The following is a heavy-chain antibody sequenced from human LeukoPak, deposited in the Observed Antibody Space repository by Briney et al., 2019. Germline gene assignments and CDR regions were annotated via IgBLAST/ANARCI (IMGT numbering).Heavy chain of an antibody. CDR2: ISSSSSSI. V-gene: IGHV3-21*01. D-gene: IGHD1-14*01. Sequence: SGGSLRLSCAASGFTFSSYGMNWVRQAPGKGLEWVSSISSSSSSIYYADSVKGRFTISRDNAKNSLYLQMNSLRAEDTAVYYCARDPDQFDYWGQGTLVTVSS. CDR3: ARDPDQFDY. CDR1: GFTFSSYG. J-gene: IGHJ4*02.